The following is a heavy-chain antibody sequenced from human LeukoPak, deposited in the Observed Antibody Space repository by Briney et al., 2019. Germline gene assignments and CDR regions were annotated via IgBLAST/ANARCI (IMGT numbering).Heavy chain of an antibody. J-gene: IGHJ6*03. V-gene: IGHV3-9*01. CDR1: GFTFDDYA. CDR3: ARVPKPYYYYYMDV. CDR2: ISGNSGSI. Sequence: AGGSLRLSCVVSGFTFDDYAMHWVRQAPGKGLEWVPGISGNSGSIGYADSVKGRFTISRDNAKNSLYLQMNSLRAEDTAVYYCARVPKPYYYYYMDVWGKGTTVTVSS.